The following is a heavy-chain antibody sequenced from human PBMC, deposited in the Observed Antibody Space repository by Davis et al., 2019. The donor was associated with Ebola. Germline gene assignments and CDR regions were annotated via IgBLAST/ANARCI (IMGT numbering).Heavy chain of an antibody. J-gene: IGHJ3*02. CDR3: AKDQRYYDSSGYVSDAFDI. V-gene: IGHV3-23*01. Sequence: GESLKISCADSVITFSSYAMTWVRQAPGKGLEWVSAISGSGGNTYYADSVKGRFTISRDNSKKTMYLQMNSLRAEETAVYYCAKDQRYYDSSGYVSDAFDIWGQGTMVTVSS. D-gene: IGHD3-22*01. CDR2: ISGSGGNT. CDR1: VITFSSYA.